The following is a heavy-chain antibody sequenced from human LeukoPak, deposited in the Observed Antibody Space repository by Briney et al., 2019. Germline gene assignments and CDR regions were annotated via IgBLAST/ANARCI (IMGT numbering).Heavy chain of an antibody. D-gene: IGHD3-10*01. J-gene: IGHJ4*02. V-gene: IGHV3-73*01. CDR1: GFTFSSYW. CDR2: IRSKANSYAT. CDR3: TRREDYSGSGSYYDLDY. Sequence: GGSLRLSCAASGFTFSSYWMHWVRQASGKGLEWVGRIRSKANSYATAYAASVKGRFTISRDDSKNTAYLQMNSLKSEDTAVYYCTRREDYSGSGSYYDLDYWGQGTLVTVSS.